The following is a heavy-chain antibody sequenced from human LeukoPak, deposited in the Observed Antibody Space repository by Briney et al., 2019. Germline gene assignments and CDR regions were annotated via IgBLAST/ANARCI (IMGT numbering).Heavy chain of an antibody. Sequence: GGSLRLSCAASGLTFSSYGMSWVRQAPGKGLEWVSGINWNGGSTGYADSVKGRFTISRDNAKNSLYLQMNSLRAEDTALYYCARIGSGRGMDVWGKGTTVTVSS. CDR3: ARIGSGRGMDV. CDR1: GLTFSSYG. V-gene: IGHV3-20*04. D-gene: IGHD3-10*01. J-gene: IGHJ6*04. CDR2: INWNGGST.